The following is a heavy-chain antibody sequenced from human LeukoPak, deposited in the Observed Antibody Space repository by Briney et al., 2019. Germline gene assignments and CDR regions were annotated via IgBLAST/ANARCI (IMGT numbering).Heavy chain of an antibody. Sequence: ASVTVSCKASGGTFSSYAISWVRQAPGQGLEWMGGIIPIFGTANYAQKFQGRVTITADESTSTAYMELSSLRSEDTAVYYCATWDGKSWSWDYWGQGTLVTVSS. J-gene: IGHJ4*02. CDR3: ATWDGKSWSWDY. CDR1: GGTFSSYA. V-gene: IGHV1-69*13. D-gene: IGHD6-13*01. CDR2: IIPIFGTA.